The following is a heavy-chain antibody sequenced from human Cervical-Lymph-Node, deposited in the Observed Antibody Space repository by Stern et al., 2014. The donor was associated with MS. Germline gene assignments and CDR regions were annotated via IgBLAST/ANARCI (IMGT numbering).Heavy chain of an antibody. CDR1: GDSINSGDFN. D-gene: IGHD4-17*01. V-gene: IGHV4-30-4*01. CDR2: SYYSGSN. J-gene: IGHJ4*02. CDR3: ARMKTGLRENRGFDF. Sequence: QVQLQESGPGLVKPSGTLSLTCTVSGDSINSGDFNWSWVGQAPGKGLVWIGYSYYSGSNYNNPSIKSRVTMSIDTSTNQFSLNLTSVTAADTALYYCARMKTGLRENRGFDFWGQGTQVTVSS.